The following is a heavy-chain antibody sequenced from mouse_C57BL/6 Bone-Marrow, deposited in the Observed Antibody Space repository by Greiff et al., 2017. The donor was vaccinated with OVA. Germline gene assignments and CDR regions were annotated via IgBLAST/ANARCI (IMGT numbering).Heavy chain of an antibody. CDR1: GYTFTSYW. Sequence: QVQLQQPGAELVRPGSSVKLSCKASGYTFTSYWMDWVKQRPGQGLEWIGNIYPSDSETHYNQKFKDKATLTVDKSSSTAYMQLSSLTSEDSAVYYCARPGSSYGFDYWGQGTTLTVSS. CDR3: ARPGSSYGFDY. V-gene: IGHV1-61*01. D-gene: IGHD1-1*01. CDR2: IYPSDSET. J-gene: IGHJ2*01.